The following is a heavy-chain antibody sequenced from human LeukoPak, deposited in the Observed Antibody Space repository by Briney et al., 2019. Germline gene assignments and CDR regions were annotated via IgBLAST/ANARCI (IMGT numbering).Heavy chain of an antibody. CDR3: ARVGASSGYYYGYFQH. Sequence: TTSETLSLTCTVSGASISSSNYYWGWIRQPPGKGLEWIGSIYYSGSTYYNPSLKSRVTISVDTSKSQFSLKLTSVTAADTAVHYCARVGASSGYYYGYFQHWGQGTLVTVSS. D-gene: IGHD3-22*01. CDR1: GASISSSNYY. J-gene: IGHJ1*01. CDR2: IYYSGST. V-gene: IGHV4-39*01.